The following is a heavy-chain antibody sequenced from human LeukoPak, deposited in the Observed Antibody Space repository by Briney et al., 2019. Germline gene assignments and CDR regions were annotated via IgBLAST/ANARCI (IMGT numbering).Heavy chain of an antibody. Sequence: ASVKVSCKASGYTFTSYDINWVRQATGQGLEWMGWMNPNSGNTGYAQKFQGRVTMTRNTSISTAYMELSSLRSEDTAVYYCARAGRYSYYYYYYGMDVWGQGTTVPVSS. J-gene: IGHJ6*02. V-gene: IGHV1-8*01. CDR1: GYTFTSYD. D-gene: IGHD3-10*01. CDR2: MNPNSGNT. CDR3: ARAGRYSYYYYYYGMDV.